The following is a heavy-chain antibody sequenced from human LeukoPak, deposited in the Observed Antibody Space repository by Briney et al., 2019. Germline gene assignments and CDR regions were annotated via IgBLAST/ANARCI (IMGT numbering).Heavy chain of an antibody. CDR3: ARVSIGWYHFDY. CDR2: INPDGSTT. D-gene: IGHD6-19*01. V-gene: IGHV3-74*01. CDR1: GFTFITYW. J-gene: IGHJ4*02. Sequence: GGSLRLSCAASGFTFITYWMHWVRQAPGKGLVWVSRINPDGSTTSYADSVKGRFTVSRDNAKNTLYLQMNSLRAEDTAVYYCARVSIGWYHFDYWGQGTLVTVSP.